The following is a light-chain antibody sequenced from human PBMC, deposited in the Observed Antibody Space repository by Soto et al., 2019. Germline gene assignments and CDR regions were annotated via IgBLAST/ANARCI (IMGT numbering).Light chain of an antibody. CDR1: QGIGKY. J-gene: IGKJ2*01. CDR3: LPYNGSPQT. Sequence: DIQMTQSPSSLSASVGDRVTITCRASQGIGKYLAWFQQRPGKAPKSLIYSTSTLQTGGPLRFGGSESGTDFNFPISSLQPEALATCYCLPYNGSPQTFGQ. CDR2: STS. V-gene: IGKV1-16*01.